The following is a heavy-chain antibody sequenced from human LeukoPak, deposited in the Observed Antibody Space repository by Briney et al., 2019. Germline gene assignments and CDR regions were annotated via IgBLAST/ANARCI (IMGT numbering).Heavy chain of an antibody. V-gene: IGHV1-2*02. Sequence: GASVKVSCKASGYTFTGYYMHWVRQAPGQGLEWMGWINPNSGGTNYAQKFQGRVTMTRDTSISTAYMELSRLRSDDTAVYYCARAVGSGWYDAFGIWGQGTMVTVSS. CDR1: GYTFTGYY. CDR2: INPNSGGT. J-gene: IGHJ3*02. D-gene: IGHD6-19*01. CDR3: ARAVGSGWYDAFGI.